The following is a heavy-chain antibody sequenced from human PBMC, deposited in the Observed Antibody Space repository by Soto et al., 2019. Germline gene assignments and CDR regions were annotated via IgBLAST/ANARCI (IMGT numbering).Heavy chain of an antibody. J-gene: IGHJ4*02. D-gene: IGHD1-1*01. CDR2: ITWNSGSK. CDR3: TTTYPNDDSRVVAY. CDR1: GFTFDDYA. V-gene: IGHV3-9*01. Sequence: EVQLVESGGGLVQPGRSLRLSCAASGFTFDDYAMHWVRQPPGKGLEWVSGITWNSGSKDYADSVKGRFTISRDNRENSLYLQMNSLRGEDTALYYCTTTYPNDDSRVVAYWGQGTLVPVSS.